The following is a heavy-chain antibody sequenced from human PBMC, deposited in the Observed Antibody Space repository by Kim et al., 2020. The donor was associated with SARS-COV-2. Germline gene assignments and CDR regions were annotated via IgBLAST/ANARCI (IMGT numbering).Heavy chain of an antibody. Sequence: ASVKVSCKASGFTFTSYSMHWVRQAPGQGLEWMGWINATNGNTQYAERFTGRFVFSWDTSVSTAYLQISSLKAEDTAVYYCARGGSSWSTALTWGQGTTVTVSS. CDR2: INATNGNT. V-gene: IGHV7-4-1*02. D-gene: IGHD6-13*01. CDR1: GFTFTSYS. J-gene: IGHJ6*02. CDR3: ARGGSSWSTALT.